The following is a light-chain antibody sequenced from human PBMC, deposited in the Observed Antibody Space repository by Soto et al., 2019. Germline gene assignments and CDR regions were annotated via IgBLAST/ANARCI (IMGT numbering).Light chain of an antibody. Sequence: ELVMTQSPATLSVSPGERATLSYRARQSLSSNLAWYQQKPGQAPRHLIYGASTRATGIPARFSGSGSGTEFTLTISSLQYEDFEVYYCRQYNDWPRRRTCGGGTKVDIK. CDR1: QSLSSN. CDR2: GAS. J-gene: IGKJ4*02. V-gene: IGKV3-15*01. CDR3: RQYNDWPRRRT.